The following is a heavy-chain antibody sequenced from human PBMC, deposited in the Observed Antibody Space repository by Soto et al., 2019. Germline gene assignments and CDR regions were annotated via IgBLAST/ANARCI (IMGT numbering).Heavy chain of an antibody. CDR1: GYTFTGYY. CDR3: ARERYQVISDGMDV. Sequence: QVQLVQSGAEVKTPGASVRVSCKASGYTFTGYYIHWVREAPGQGLEWMGWFNPQTGGTSYGQKFQGRVTLSRDTSINTAYLELSRLRFDDAAVYFCARERYQVISDGMDVWGQGTTVTVSS. D-gene: IGHD2-2*01. V-gene: IGHV1-2*02. CDR2: FNPQTGGT. J-gene: IGHJ6*02.